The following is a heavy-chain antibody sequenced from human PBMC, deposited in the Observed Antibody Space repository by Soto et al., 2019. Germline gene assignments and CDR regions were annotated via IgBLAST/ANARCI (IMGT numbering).Heavy chain of an antibody. V-gene: IGHV4-4*02. J-gene: IGHJ4*02. CDR2: IHHIGST. CDR1: GGSISSNNW. D-gene: IGHD2-8*02. CDR3: ARDKITGLFDY. Sequence: SETLSLTCAVSGGSISSNNWWSWVRQPPGKGLEWIGEIHHIGSTNYSPSLKSRVTISVDKSKNHFSLKLTSVTAADTAVYYCARDKITGLFDYWGQGTLVTVSS.